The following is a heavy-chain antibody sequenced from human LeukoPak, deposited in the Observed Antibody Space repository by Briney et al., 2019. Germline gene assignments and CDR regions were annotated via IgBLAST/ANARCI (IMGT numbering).Heavy chain of an antibody. J-gene: IGHJ6*03. D-gene: IGHD3-10*01. CDR3: AKGRGQSYYYYMDV. V-gene: IGHV3-23*01. Sequence: GGSLRLSCAASGFTFSSYAMSWVRQAPGKGLEWVSAISGSGGSTYYADSVKGRFTISRDNSKNTLYLQMNSLRAEDTAVYYCAKGRGQSYYYYMDVWGKGTTVTVSS. CDR1: GFTFSSYA. CDR2: ISGSGGST.